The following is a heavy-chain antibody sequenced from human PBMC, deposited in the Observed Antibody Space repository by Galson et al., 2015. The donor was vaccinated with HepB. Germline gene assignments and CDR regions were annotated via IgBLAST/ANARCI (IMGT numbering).Heavy chain of an antibody. Sequence: SVKVSCKASGYTFTSYFMHWVRQAPGQGLEWMGIINTTGGNTTYAQKFPGRVTMTRDTSTSTVYMELSSLRSEDTAVYYCARDRPRQQVGGNDYWCQGTLVTVSS. J-gene: IGHJ4*02. CDR1: GYTFTSYF. CDR3: ARDRPRQQVGGNDY. V-gene: IGHV1-46*01. CDR2: INTTGGNT. D-gene: IGHD6-13*01.